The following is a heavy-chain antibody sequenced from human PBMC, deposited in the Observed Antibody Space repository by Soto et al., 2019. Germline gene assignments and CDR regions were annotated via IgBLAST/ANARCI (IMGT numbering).Heavy chain of an antibody. CDR1: GFTFSSYA. J-gene: IGHJ5*02. V-gene: IGHV3-23*01. D-gene: IGHD2-2*01. Sequence: GGSLRLSCAASGFTFSSYAMSWVRQAPGKGLEWVSAISGSGGSTYYADSVKGRFTISRDNSKNTLYLQMTNMDPVDTATYYCAHRHVVPAGTRGFAWFDPWGQGTLVTVSS. CDR3: AHRHVVPAGTRGFAWFDP. CDR2: ISGSGGST.